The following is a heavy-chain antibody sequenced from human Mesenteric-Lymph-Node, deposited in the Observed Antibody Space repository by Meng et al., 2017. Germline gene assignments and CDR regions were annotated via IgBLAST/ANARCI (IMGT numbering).Heavy chain of an antibody. CDR2: ISSSSSYI. Sequence: LSLTCAASGFTFSSYSMNCVHQAPGKGLEWVSSISSSSSYIYYADSVKGRFTISRDNAKNSLYLQMNSLRAEDTAVYYCARDLHDAFDIWGQGTMVTVSS. CDR1: GFTFSSYS. J-gene: IGHJ3*02. V-gene: IGHV3-21*01. CDR3: ARDLHDAFDI.